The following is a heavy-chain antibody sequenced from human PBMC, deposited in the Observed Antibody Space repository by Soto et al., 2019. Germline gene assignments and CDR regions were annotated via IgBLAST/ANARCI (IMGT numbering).Heavy chain of an antibody. J-gene: IGHJ5*02. D-gene: IGHD5-12*01. CDR2: ITTYNGNT. CDR3: LVEMATINAS. Sequence: QVQVVQSGAEVKKPGASVKVSCKASGHTFTSYGISWVRQAPGQGLEWMGWITTYNGNTNYAQKFQGRVTMTTDTSTSTAYMELRSLRSDDTAVYYCLVEMATINASWGQGTLVTVSS. CDR1: GHTFTSYG. V-gene: IGHV1-18*01.